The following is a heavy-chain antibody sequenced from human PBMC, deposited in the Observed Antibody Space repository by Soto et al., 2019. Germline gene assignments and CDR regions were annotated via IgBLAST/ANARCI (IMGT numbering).Heavy chain of an antibody. Sequence: QVQLQESGPGVVKPSGTLSLTCAVSGDSISSRGWWSWVREPPGKGLEWIGGIYHSGSTNYNPSLKSRVSISVDKSRNHFSMNLNSVHAGDTAIYYCAKDGRNGYNLFYWGQGTLVTVSS. J-gene: IGHJ4*02. CDR1: GDSISSRGW. D-gene: IGHD5-12*01. CDR3: AKDGRNGYNLFY. V-gene: IGHV4-4*02. CDR2: IYHSGST.